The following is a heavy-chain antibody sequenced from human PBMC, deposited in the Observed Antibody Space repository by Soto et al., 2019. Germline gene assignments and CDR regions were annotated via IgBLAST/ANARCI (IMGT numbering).Heavy chain of an antibody. CDR2: TYSGGST. CDR3: AREYGDYYYYYGMDV. J-gene: IGHJ6*02. CDR1: GFTVSSNY. D-gene: IGHD4-17*01. V-gene: IGHV3-66*01. Sequence: GGSLRLSCAASGFTVSSNYMSWVRQAPGKGLEWVSVTYSGGSTYYADSVKGRFTISRDNSKNTLYLQMNSLRAEDTAVYYCAREYGDYYYYYGMDVWGQGTTVTVSS.